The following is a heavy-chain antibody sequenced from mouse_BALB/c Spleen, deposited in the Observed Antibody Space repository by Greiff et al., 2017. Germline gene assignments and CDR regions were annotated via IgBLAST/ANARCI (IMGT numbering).Heavy chain of an antibody. Sequence: EVQLMESGGGLVKPGGSLKLSCAASGFTFSSYAMSWVRQTPEKRLEWVATISSGGSTTYPDSVKGRFTISRENARNILYLQMSSLRSEDTARYYCARNPGYFDVWGAGTTVTVSS. V-gene: IGHV5-6-5*01. CDR1: GFTFSSYA. CDR2: ISSGGST. CDR3: ARNPGYFDV. J-gene: IGHJ1*01.